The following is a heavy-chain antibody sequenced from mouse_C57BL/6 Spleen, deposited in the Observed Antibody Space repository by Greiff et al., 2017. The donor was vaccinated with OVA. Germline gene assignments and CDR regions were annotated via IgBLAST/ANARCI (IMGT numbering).Heavy chain of an antibody. D-gene: IGHD1-1*01. CDR1: GFTFSDYG. V-gene: IGHV5-17*01. CDR3: ARLYYGSSYGYFGV. Sequence: EVKLMESGGGLVKPGGSLKLSCAASGFTFSDYGMHWVRQAPEKGLEWVAYISSGSSTIYYADTVKGRFTISRDNAKNTLFLQMTSLRSEDTAMYYCARLYYGSSYGYFGVWGTGATVTVSS. CDR2: ISSGSSTI. J-gene: IGHJ1*03.